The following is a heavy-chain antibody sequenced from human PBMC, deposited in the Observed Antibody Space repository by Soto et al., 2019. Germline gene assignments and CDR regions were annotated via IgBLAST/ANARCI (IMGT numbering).Heavy chain of an antibody. D-gene: IGHD3-16*01. Sequence: GGSLILSCAASGFTFSNAWMNWVRQAPGKGLEWVGRIKSKTDGGTTDYAAPVKGRFTISRDDSKNTLYLQMNSLKTEDTAVYYCTTALQYLYYDYVWGSYGPDYWGQGTLVTVSS. CDR1: GFTFSNAW. CDR2: IKSKTDGGTT. CDR3: TTALQYLYYDYVWGSYGPDY. V-gene: IGHV3-15*07. J-gene: IGHJ4*02.